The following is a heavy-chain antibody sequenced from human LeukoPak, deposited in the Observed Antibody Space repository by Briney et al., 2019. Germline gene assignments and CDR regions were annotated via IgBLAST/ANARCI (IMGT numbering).Heavy chain of an antibody. V-gene: IGHV5-51*01. Sequence: GESLKISCKGSGYRFTIYWIGWVRQMPGKGLEWMGIIYPGDSDTRYSPSFQGQVTMSADKATSTAYLQWSSLKASDSAMYYCARVRPHDAFDIWGQGTMVTVSS. CDR3: ARVRPHDAFDI. CDR1: GYRFTIYW. J-gene: IGHJ3*02. CDR2: IYPGDSDT.